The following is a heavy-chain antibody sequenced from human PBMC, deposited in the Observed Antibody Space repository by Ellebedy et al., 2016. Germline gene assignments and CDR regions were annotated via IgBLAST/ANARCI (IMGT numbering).Heavy chain of an antibody. Sequence: GGSLRLXCAASGFTFDDYDMHWVRQVPGQGLEWVSSISWTTGFIGYADSVKGRFTISRDNARNFLYLQMDSLSSDDTALYYCARGIQPWLLDYWGQGTLVTVSS. CDR1: GFTFDDYD. V-gene: IGHV3-9*01. CDR2: ISWTTGFI. D-gene: IGHD5-18*01. CDR3: ARGIQPWLLDY. J-gene: IGHJ4*02.